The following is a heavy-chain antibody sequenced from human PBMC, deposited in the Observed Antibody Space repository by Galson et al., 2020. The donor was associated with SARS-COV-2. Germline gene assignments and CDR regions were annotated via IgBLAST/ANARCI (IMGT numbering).Heavy chain of an antibody. J-gene: IGHJ4*02. CDR3: AKATRTSWATFDS. D-gene: IGHD7-27*01. CDR1: GFTFSSYA. V-gene: IGHV3-23*01. Sequence: GGSLRLSCAASGFTFSSYAMHWVRQAPGKGLEWVSDIDNGGGATYYADSVRGRFTISRDNSKNTLYLQMNSLRAEDTAVYYCAKATRTSWATFDSWGQGILVTVSS. CDR2: IDNGGGAT.